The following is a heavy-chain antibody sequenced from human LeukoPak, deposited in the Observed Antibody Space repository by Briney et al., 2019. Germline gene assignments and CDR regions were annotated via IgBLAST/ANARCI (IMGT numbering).Heavy chain of an antibody. CDR3: TRDRTNWNDATFDI. Sequence: GGSLRLSCAASGFTFSYYWMSWVRQAPGKGLEWVANIKQDGSGKYYVDSVKGRFTISRDNAKNSLYLQMNSLSAEDTAMYYCTRDRTNWNDATFDIWGQGTMVTASS. V-gene: IGHV3-7*01. D-gene: IGHD1-1*01. J-gene: IGHJ3*02. CDR2: IKQDGSGK. CDR1: GFTFSYYW.